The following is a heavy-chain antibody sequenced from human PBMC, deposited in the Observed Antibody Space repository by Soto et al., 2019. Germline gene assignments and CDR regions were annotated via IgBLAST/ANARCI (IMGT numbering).Heavy chain of an antibody. J-gene: IGHJ4*02. V-gene: IGHV4-31*03. CDR2: ISYSGST. CDR3: TRGDY. Sequence: QVQLQQSGPGLVKPSQTLSLTCTVSVDSMTTVVYYWTWIRQHPGQGLEWIGFISYSGSTYYSSSLKGRVAISADTSKNQFSLKLNSVTAADTAVYYCTRGDYWGQGTLVTVSS. CDR1: VDSMTTVVYY.